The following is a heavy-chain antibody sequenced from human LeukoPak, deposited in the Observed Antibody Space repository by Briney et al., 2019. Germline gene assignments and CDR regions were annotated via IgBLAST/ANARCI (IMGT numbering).Heavy chain of an antibody. CDR1: GXSFTSYW. V-gene: IGHV5-51*01. CDR3: ARLRSHYFDY. CDR2: IYPGDSDT. J-gene: IGHJ4*02. Sequence: GESLKISFQGSGXSFTSYWIGWVRQMPGKGLEWMGIIYPGDSDTRYSPSFQGQVTISADKSISTAYLQWSSLKASDTAMYYCARLRSHYFDYWGQGTLVTVSS.